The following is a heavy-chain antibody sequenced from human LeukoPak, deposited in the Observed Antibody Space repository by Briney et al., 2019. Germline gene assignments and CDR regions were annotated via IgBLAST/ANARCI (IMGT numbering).Heavy chain of an antibody. D-gene: IGHD6-19*01. Sequence: RASVKVSCKASGYTFTSHDINWVRQATGQGLEWMGWMNPNSLNTGYAQRFQGRITLTRNTSIGTAYMELRSLRSEDTAVYYCARGTALSGTSDYLDSWGQGTLVTVSS. J-gene: IGHJ4*02. V-gene: IGHV1-8*01. CDR2: MNPNSLNT. CDR1: GYTFTSHD. CDR3: ARGTALSGTSDYLDS.